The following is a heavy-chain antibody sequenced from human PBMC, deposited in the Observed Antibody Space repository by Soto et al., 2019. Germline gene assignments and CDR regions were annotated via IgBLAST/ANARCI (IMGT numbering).Heavy chain of an antibody. CDR3: AREERVITNAFDI. CDR1: GSTFSSYW. CDR2: INSDGSST. J-gene: IGHJ3*02. V-gene: IGHV3-74*01. D-gene: IGHD2-21*01. Sequence: PGGSLRLSCAASGSTFSSYWMHWVRQAPGKGLVWVSRINSDGSSTSYADSVKGRFTISRDNAKNTLYLQMNSLRAEDTAVYYCAREERVITNAFDIWGQGTMVTVSS.